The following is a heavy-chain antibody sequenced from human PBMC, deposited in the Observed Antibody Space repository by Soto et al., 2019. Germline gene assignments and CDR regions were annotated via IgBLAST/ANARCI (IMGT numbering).Heavy chain of an antibody. CDR1: GGTLSRHA. J-gene: IGHJ4*02. CDR2: FIPIFGTA. D-gene: IGHD3-22*01. CDR3: ARGWGYDSNDYYYAY. V-gene: IGHV1-69*01. Sequence: QVQLVQSGAEVRKPGSSVKVSCKASGGTLSRHAISWVRQAPGQGLEWMGGFIPIFGTANHAQKFQGRVTIIADESTSTVYMELSSLRSEATAMYYCARGWGYDSNDYYYAYWCQGTLVIVSS.